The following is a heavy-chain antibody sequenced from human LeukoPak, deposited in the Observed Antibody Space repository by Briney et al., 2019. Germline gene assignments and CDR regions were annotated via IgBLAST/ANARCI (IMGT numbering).Heavy chain of an antibody. J-gene: IGHJ3*02. CDR1: GYTFTSYY. V-gene: IGHV1-46*01. D-gene: IGHD6-13*01. Sequence: ASVKVSCKASGYTFTSYYMHWVRQAPGQGLEWMGIINPSGGSTSYAQKFQGRVTMTRDTSTSTVYMELSSLRSEDTAVYYCARGGGPFRSSWKTLYAFEIWGQGTMVTVSS. CDR3: ARGGGPFRSSWKTLYAFEI. CDR2: INPSGGST.